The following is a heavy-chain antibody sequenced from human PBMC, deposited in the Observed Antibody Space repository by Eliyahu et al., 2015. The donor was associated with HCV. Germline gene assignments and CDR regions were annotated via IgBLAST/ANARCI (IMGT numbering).Heavy chain of an antibody. D-gene: IGHD1-14*01. CDR2: ISSSSSTK. CDR1: GFXFSNYN. Sequence: EVQLVESGGGLVQPGGSLRLSXAAXGFXFSNYNMNWVXQAPGKGLXWVSYISSSSSTKYYADSVKGRFTISRDNAKNSLCLQMNSLRDEDTAVYYCARTTYYYSGLDVWGQGTTVTVSS. V-gene: IGHV3-48*02. CDR3: ARTTYYYSGLDV. J-gene: IGHJ6*02.